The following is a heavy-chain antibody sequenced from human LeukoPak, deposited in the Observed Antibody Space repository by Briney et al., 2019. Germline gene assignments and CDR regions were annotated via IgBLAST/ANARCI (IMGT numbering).Heavy chain of an antibody. V-gene: IGHV5-51*01. Sequence: GESLKISCKGSGYSFTSYWIGWVRQMPGKGLEWMGIIYPGDPDTRYSPSFQGQVTISADKSISTAYLQWSSLKASDTAMYYCARHVRYSSGWYQFDYWGQGTLVTVSS. CDR2: IYPGDPDT. J-gene: IGHJ4*02. CDR3: ARHVRYSSGWYQFDY. D-gene: IGHD6-19*01. CDR1: GYSFTSYW.